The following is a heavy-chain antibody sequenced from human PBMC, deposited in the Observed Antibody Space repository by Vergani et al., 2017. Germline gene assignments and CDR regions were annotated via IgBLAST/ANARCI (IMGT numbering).Heavy chain of an antibody. CDR3: ATDPMVRGVGDV. CDR1: GYSISSGYY. J-gene: IGHJ6*02. D-gene: IGHD3-10*01. V-gene: IGHV4-38-2*02. CDR2: IYHSGST. Sequence: QVQLQESGPGLVKPSETLSLTCTVSGYSISSGYYWGWIRQPPGKGLEWIGSIYHSGSTYYNPSLKSRVTISVDTSKNQFSLKLSSVTAADTAVYYCATDPMVRGVGDVWGQGTTVTVSS.